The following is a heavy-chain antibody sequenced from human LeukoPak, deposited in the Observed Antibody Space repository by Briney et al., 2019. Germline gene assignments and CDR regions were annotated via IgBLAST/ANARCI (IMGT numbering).Heavy chain of an antibody. J-gene: IGHJ4*02. Sequence: SETLSLTCTVSGGSISSYYWSWIRQPPGKGLEWIGYIYYSGSTNYNPSLKSRVTISVDTSKNQFSLKLSSVTAADTAVYYCASPTVVGATSDYWGQGTLVTVSS. CDR1: GGSISSYY. V-gene: IGHV4-59*12. CDR3: ASPTVVGATSDY. D-gene: IGHD1-26*01. CDR2: IYYSGST.